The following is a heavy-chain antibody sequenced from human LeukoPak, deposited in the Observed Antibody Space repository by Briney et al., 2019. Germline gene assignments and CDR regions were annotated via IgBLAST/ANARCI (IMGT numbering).Heavy chain of an antibody. V-gene: IGHV3-23*01. J-gene: IGHJ6*03. CDR3: AKRRGLELLYYYYMDV. Sequence: GGSLRLSCAASGFTFSSYWMSWVRQAPGKGLEWVSAISGSGGSTYYADSVKGRFTISRDNSKNTLFLQMNSLRAEDTAVYYCAKRRGLELLYYYYMDVWGKGTTVTVSS. CDR2: ISGSGGST. D-gene: IGHD1-7*01. CDR1: GFTFSSYW.